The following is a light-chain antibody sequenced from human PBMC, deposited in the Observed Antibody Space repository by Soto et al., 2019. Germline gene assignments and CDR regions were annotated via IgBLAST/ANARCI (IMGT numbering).Light chain of an antibody. CDR1: SSDVGGYDY. CDR2: EVI. CDR3: SSYRNITTPVV. V-gene: IGLV2-14*01. J-gene: IGLJ2*01. Sequence: QSVLTQPASVSGSPGQSITISCTGTSSDVGGYDYVSWYQRHPGKAPKLMIYEVINRPSGISNRFSGSKSGNTASLTISGLQAEDEAVYYCSSYRNITTPVVFGGGTKVTVL.